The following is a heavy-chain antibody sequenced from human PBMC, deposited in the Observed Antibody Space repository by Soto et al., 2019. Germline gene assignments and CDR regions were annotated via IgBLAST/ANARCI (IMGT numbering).Heavy chain of an antibody. J-gene: IGHJ4*02. D-gene: IGHD6-19*01. CDR1: GFSLSSTRMA. CDR3: AHIVVAGLGYYFDY. Sequence: QITLKESGPPLVKPTQTLTLTCTFSGFSLSSTRMAVGWIRQPPGKALEWLALIYWDDDKRYSPFLKSRLTTAADTSKTQVVLTISNMDPVETAGYYCAHIVVAGLGYYFDYWGQGTLVTVSS. V-gene: IGHV2-5*02. CDR2: IYWDDDK.